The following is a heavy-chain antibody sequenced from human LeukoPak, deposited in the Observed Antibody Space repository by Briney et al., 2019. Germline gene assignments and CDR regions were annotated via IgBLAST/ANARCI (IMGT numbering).Heavy chain of an antibody. V-gene: IGHV3-48*01. Sequence: PGGSLRLSCAASGFTFSSYSMNWVRQAPGKGLEWVSYISSSSSTIYYADSVKGRFTISRDNAKNSLYLQMNSLRAEDTAVYYCARDSLTMIVGRQKRGLDYWGQGTLVTVSS. CDR2: ISSSSSTI. CDR3: ARDSLTMIVGRQKRGLDY. CDR1: GFTFSSYS. D-gene: IGHD3-22*01. J-gene: IGHJ4*02.